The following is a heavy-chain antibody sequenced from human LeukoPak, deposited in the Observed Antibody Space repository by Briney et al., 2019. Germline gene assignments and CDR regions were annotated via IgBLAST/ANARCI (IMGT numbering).Heavy chain of an antibody. V-gene: IGHV4-59*08. CDR1: GGSISSYY. D-gene: IGHD5-12*01. Sequence: PSETLSLTCTVSGGSISSYYWSWIRQPPGKGLEWIGYIYYSGSTNYNPSLKSRVTISVDTSKNQFSLKLSSVTAADTAVYYCARLGYSGYDPCPDYWGQGTLVTVSS. CDR2: IYYSGST. J-gene: IGHJ4*02. CDR3: ARLGYSGYDPCPDY.